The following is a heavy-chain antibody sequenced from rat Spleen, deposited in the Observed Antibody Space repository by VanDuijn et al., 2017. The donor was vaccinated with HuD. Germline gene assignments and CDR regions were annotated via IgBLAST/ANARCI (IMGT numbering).Heavy chain of an antibody. J-gene: IGHJ2*01. CDR1: AYSITSSY. V-gene: IGHV3-1*01. CDR2: ISYSGST. D-gene: IGHD4-6*01. CDR3: ATLGLGYYFDY. Sequence: EVQLQESGPGLVKPSQSLSLTCSVTAYSITSSYRWSWIRKFPGNKMEWMGYISYSGSTSYNPSLKSRVSITRDTSKNQFFLQLNSVTTEDTATYYCATLGLGYYFDYWGQGVMVTVSS.